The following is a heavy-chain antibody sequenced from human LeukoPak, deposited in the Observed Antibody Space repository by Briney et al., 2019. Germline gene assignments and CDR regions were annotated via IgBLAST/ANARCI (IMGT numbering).Heavy chain of an antibody. J-gene: IGHJ4*02. Sequence: GGSLRLSCEASGFSFNNYEMNWVRRAPGKGLDWVSYISSSGSTTYYADSVKGRFSTSRDNSKDSLYLQMRSLSAEDTAVYYCARGFGSSYPRFDSWGQGTRVTVSS. CDR1: GFSFNNYE. CDR2: ISSSGSTT. D-gene: IGHD3-3*01. V-gene: IGHV3-48*03. CDR3: ARGFGSSYPRFDS.